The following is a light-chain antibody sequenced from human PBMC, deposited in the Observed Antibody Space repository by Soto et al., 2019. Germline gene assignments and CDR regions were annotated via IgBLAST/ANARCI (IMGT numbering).Light chain of an antibody. CDR2: GNR. V-gene: IGLV1-40*01. CDR3: SSYAGSSNV. CDR1: NSNLGAGYD. Sequence: QPVLTQPPSVSGAPGQRVTISCTGNNSNLGAGYDVHWYQQLPGAAPKLVIFGNRNRPSGVPERFSGSKSGTSASLTVSGLQAEDEADYYCSSYAGSSNVFGTGTKLTVL. J-gene: IGLJ1*01.